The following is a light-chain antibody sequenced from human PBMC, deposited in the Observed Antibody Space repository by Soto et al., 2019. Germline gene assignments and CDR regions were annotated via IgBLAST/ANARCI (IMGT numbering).Light chain of an antibody. J-gene: IGKJ1*01. V-gene: IGKV3-20*01. Sequence: EIVLTQSPGTLSLSPGERATLSCRASQSVSSSYLAWYQQKPGQAPRLLIYGASSGATGIPDRFSGSGSGTDFTLTISRLEPEDFAVYYCQQYGSSQVTFGQGTKVEIK. CDR1: QSVSSSY. CDR2: GAS. CDR3: QQYGSSQVT.